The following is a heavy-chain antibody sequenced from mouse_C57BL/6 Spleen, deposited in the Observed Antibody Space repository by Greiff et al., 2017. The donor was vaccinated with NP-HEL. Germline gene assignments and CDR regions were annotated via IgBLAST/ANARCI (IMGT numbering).Heavy chain of an antibody. Sequence: VQLQQSGAELVRPGSSVKLSCKASGYTFTSYWMHWVKQRPIQGLEWIGNIDPSDSETHYNQKFKDKATLTVDKSSSTAYMQLSSLTSEDSAVYYCARWATVVASRYFDVWGTGTTVTVSS. CDR3: ARWATVVASRYFDV. D-gene: IGHD1-1*01. V-gene: IGHV1-52*01. J-gene: IGHJ1*03. CDR1: GYTFTSYW. CDR2: IDPSDSET.